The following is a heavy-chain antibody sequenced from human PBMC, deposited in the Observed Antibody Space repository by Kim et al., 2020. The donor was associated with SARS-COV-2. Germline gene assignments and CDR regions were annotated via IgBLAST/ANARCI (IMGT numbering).Heavy chain of an antibody. CDR1: GFTFNTFA. CDR3: AKRVDWLSPKHLPVSGMDV. D-gene: IGHD3-9*01. V-gene: IGHV3-23*01. CDR2: ISGSGADT. Sequence: GGSLRLSCVASGFTFNTFAVNWVRQAPGKGLEWVSDISGSGADTSYADAVKGRFTISRNNSKNTKYLQLNSLRPHDMATYYCAKRVDWLSPKHLPVSGMDVWGEGPTVTVPS. J-gene: IGHJ6*04.